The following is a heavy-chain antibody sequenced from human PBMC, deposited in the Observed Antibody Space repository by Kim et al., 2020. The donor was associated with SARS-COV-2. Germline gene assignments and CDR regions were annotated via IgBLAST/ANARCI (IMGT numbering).Heavy chain of an antibody. CDR2: IYYSGRT. Sequence: SETLSLTCTVSGGSISSSSYYWGWIRQPPGKGLEWIGSIYYSGRTYYNPSLKSRVTISVDTSKNQFSLKLSSVTAADTAVYYCARHFTPVSLTYYYGSGSYPDYWGQGTLVTVSS. V-gene: IGHV4-39*01. CDR1: GGSISSSSYY. CDR3: ARHFTPVSLTYYYGSGSYPDY. J-gene: IGHJ4*02. D-gene: IGHD3-10*01.